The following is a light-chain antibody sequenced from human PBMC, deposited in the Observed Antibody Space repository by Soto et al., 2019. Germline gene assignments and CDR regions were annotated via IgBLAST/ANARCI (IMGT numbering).Light chain of an antibody. J-gene: IGKJ1*01. CDR3: QQYNSYPG. V-gene: IGKV1-5*03. Sequence: DIPMTQSPSTLSASVGDRVTITCRASQSISSGLAWYQRKPGKAPKLLIYKASSLESGVPSRFSGSGSGTEFTLTISSLQPDDFATYYCQQYNSYPGFGQGTKVEIK. CDR2: KAS. CDR1: QSISSG.